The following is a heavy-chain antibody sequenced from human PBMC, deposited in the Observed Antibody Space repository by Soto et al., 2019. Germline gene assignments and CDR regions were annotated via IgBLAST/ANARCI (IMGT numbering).Heavy chain of an antibody. J-gene: IGHJ6*02. V-gene: IGHV1-8*01. Sequence: QVQLLQSGAEVKKPGASVKVSCKASGYTFTSYDINWVRQATGQGREWMGWMNPNSGNTGYAQKFQARVNMTRNTSISTAYRELSSLRSEDTAVYYCARLSVAVAGTVFARGYGMEVWGQGTTVTVSS. CDR3: ARLSVAVAGTVFARGYGMEV. CDR2: MNPNSGNT. CDR1: GYTFTSYD. D-gene: IGHD6-19*01.